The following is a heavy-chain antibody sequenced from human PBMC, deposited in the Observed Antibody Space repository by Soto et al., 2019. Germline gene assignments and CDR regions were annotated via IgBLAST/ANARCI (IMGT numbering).Heavy chain of an antibody. CDR3: ARVPMVRGAQEYYYDYGMDV. D-gene: IGHD3-10*01. CDR2: IIPIFGTA. Sequence: QVQLVQSGAEVKKPGSSVKVSCKAPGGTVSSYAISWVRQAPGQGLEWMGGIIPIFGTANYAQKFQGRVTITADESTSTAYMALSSLRSEDTDVYYYARVPMVRGAQEYYYDYGMDVWGQGTTVTVS. V-gene: IGHV1-69*12. J-gene: IGHJ6*02. CDR1: GGTVSSYA.